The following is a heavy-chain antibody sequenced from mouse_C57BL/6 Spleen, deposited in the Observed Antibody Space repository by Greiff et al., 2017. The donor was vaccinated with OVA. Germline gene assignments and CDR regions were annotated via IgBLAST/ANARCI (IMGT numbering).Heavy chain of an antibody. CDR3: ARSTMVTTVCDY. CDR2: INPNNGGT. CDR1: GYTFTDYN. V-gene: IGHV1-22*01. Sequence: EVQLQQSGPELVKPGASVQMSCKASGYTFTDYNMHWVKQSHGKSLEWIGYINPNNGGTSYNQKFKGKATLTVNKSSSTAYMELRSLTSEDSAVYYCARSTMVTTVCDYWGQGTTLTVSS. J-gene: IGHJ2*01. D-gene: IGHD2-2*01.